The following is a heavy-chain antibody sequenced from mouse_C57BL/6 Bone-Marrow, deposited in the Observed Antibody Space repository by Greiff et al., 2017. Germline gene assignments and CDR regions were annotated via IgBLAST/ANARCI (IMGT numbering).Heavy chain of an antibody. CDR1: GFNIKDDY. J-gene: IGHJ3*01. V-gene: IGHV14-4*01. Sequence: VQLQQSGAELVRPGASVKLSCTASGFNIKDDYMHWVKQRPEQGLEWIGWIDPENGDTAYASKFQGKATITVDTSSNTAYLQLSSLTSEDTAVYYCNRIAYWGQGTLVTVSA. CDR3: NRIAY. CDR2: IDPENGDT.